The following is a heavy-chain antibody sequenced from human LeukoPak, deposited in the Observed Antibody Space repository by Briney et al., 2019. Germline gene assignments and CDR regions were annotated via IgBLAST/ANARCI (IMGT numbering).Heavy chain of an antibody. Sequence: GGSLRLSCAASGYIFQNYAMSWVRQAPGKGLEWTSSISGSGPSTEYADSVKGRFTISRDRAKNTLYLQMSNLRVEDTAVYYCARLPTFYFDSSHYHYDFWGQGTLVTVSS. CDR1: GYIFQNYA. CDR3: ARLPTFYFDSSHYHYDF. V-gene: IGHV3-23*01. D-gene: IGHD3-22*01. CDR2: ISGSGPST. J-gene: IGHJ4*02.